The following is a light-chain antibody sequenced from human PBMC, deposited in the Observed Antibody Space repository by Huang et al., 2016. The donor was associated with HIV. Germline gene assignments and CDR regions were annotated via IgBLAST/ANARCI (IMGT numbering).Light chain of an antibody. CDR2: EAS. V-gene: IGKV3-11*01. J-gene: IGKJ3*01. Sequence: EIVLTQSPATLSLSPGERAILSCRASQSISSSLAWYQHKPGQSPRLLIYEASNGATGIPARFSGSGSGTDFTLTISSLEPEDFAVYYCHQRSNWFTFGPGTRVDIK. CDR1: QSISSS. CDR3: HQRSNWFT.